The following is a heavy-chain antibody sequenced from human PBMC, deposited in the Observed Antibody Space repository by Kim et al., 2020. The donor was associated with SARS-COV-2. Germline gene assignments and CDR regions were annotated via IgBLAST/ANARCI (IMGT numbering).Heavy chain of an antibody. Sequence: ADSVEGRFTHPRDNSKNTLYLQMNSLRAEDTAVYYCAKILSVISSTPTFDYWGQGTLVTVSS. J-gene: IGHJ4*02. V-gene: IGHV3-30*02. CDR3: AKILSVISSTPTFDY. D-gene: IGHD3-16*02.